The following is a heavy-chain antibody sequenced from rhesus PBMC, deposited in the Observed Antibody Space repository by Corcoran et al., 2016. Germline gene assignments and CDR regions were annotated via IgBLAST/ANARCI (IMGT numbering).Heavy chain of an antibody. D-gene: IGHD4-29*01. CDR3: ARVRVAYYFDY. CDR1: GYTFTSYS. CDR2: SNPGNGNT. J-gene: IGHJ4*01. V-gene: IGHV1-200*01. Sequence: QVQLVQSGAEVKKPGASVKLSCKASGYTFTSYSINWVRQAPGQGLEWMGWSNPGNGNTGYAQKFQGRVPMTRDTSTSTAYMELSSLRSEDTAVYYCARVRVAYYFDYWGQGVLVTVSS.